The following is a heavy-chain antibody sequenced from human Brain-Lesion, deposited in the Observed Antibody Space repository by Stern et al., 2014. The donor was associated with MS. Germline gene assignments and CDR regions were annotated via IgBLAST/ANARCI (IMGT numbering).Heavy chain of an antibody. J-gene: IGHJ4*02. CDR1: GFIFSDYY. Sequence: QLVQSGGTLVKPGGSLRLSCAASGFIFSDYYMNWIRQAPGQGLEWVSYISTTASNKYYADSVKGRFTISRDNTKNSLFLLMSSLRAEDTAVYYCAISSSRYYFDSWGLGTLVTVSS. CDR2: ISTTASNK. CDR3: AISSSRYYFDS. D-gene: IGHD2-2*01. V-gene: IGHV3-11*01.